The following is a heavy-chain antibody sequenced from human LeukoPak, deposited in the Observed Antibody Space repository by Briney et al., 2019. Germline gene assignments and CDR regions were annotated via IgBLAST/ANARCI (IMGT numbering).Heavy chain of an antibody. Sequence: TGGSLRLSCAASGFTFSSYAMHWVRQAPGKGLEWVAVISYDGSNKYYADSVKGRFTISRENAENSLYLQMSSLRAEDTAVYYCAKCIFYGDYEYYFDSWGQGTLVTVSS. CDR2: ISYDGSNK. CDR1: GFTFSSYA. J-gene: IGHJ4*02. CDR3: AKCIFYGDYEYYFDS. D-gene: IGHD4-17*01. V-gene: IGHV3-30-3*02.